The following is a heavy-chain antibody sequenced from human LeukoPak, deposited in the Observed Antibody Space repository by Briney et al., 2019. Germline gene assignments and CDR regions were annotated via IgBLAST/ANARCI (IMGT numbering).Heavy chain of an antibody. CDR2: IYYSGST. V-gene: IGHV4-59*01. Sequence: SETLSLTCTVSGCSISSYYWSWIRQPPGKGLEWIGYIYYSGSTNYNPSLKSRVTISVDTSKNQFFLKLSSVTAADTAVYYCARDRYSSSWPNYYYHGMDVWGQGTTVTVSS. J-gene: IGHJ6*02. D-gene: IGHD6-13*01. CDR3: ARDRYSSSWPNYYYHGMDV. CDR1: GCSISSYY.